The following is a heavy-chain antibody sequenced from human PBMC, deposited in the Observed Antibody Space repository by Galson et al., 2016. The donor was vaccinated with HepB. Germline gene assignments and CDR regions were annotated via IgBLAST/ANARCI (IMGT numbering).Heavy chain of an antibody. CDR2: INPTGGST. V-gene: IGHV1-46*03. CDR3: ARDGVNGGGDY. CDR1: GYTFTSYY. D-gene: IGHD1-1*01. Sequence: SVKVSCKASGYTFTSYYMHWVRQAPGQGLEWMGIINPTGGSTTSAQKFQGRVTMTRDTSTSTAYMELSSLRSEDTAVYYCARDGVNGGGDYWGQGTLVTVSS. J-gene: IGHJ4*02.